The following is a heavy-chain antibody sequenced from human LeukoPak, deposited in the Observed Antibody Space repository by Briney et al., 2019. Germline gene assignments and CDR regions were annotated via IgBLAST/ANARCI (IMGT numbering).Heavy chain of an antibody. CDR2: IYYSGST. CDR1: GGSISSSSYY. D-gene: IGHD4-23*01. J-gene: IGHJ3*02. V-gene: IGHV4-39*07. Sequence: SETLSLTCTVSGGSISSSSYYWGWIRQPPGKGLEWIGSIYYSGSTYYNPSLKSRVTISVDTSKNQFSLKLSSVTAADTAVYYCARTRPTVVTPGEAFDIWGQGTMVTVSS. CDR3: ARTRPTVVTPGEAFDI.